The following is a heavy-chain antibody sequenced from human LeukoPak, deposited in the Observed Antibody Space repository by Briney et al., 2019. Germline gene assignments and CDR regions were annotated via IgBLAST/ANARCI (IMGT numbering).Heavy chain of an antibody. V-gene: IGHV3-7*03. Sequence: GGSLRLSCAASGFIFSSYSMNWARQAPGKGLEWVASINHNGNVNYYVDSVKGRFTISRDNAKNSLYLQMSNLRAEDTAVYFCARGGGLDVWGQGATVTVSS. CDR3: ARGGGLDV. CDR2: INHNGNVN. J-gene: IGHJ6*02. CDR1: GFIFSSYS. D-gene: IGHD3-16*01.